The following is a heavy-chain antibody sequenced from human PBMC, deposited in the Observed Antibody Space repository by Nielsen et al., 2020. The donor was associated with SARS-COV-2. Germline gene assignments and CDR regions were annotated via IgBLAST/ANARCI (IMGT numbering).Heavy chain of an antibody. CDR1: GYTFTSYA. CDR3: ARDLVVGATTWYYMDV. J-gene: IGHJ6*03. V-gene: IGHV1-3*01. Sequence: ASVPVSCKPSGYTFTSYAMHWVRQAPGQRLEWMGWINAGNGNTKYSQKFQGRVTITRDTAASTVYMELSSLGSEDTAVYYCARDLVVGATTWYYMDVWGKGTTVTVSS. CDR2: INAGNGNT. D-gene: IGHD1-26*01.